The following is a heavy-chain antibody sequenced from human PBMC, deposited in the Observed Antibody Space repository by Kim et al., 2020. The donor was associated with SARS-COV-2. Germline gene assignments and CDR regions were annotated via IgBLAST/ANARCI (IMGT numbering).Heavy chain of an antibody. V-gene: IGHV5-51*01. J-gene: IGHJ4*02. Sequence: YRPSLHCKLTITADKSISTAYLQWSSVKAADTAMYYCVRPDISPYYFDYWGQGTLVTVSS. D-gene: IGHD3-9*01. CDR3: VRPDISPYYFDY.